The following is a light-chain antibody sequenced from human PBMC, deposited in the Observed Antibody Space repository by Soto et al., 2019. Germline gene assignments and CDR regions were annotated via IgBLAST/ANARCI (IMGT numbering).Light chain of an antibody. J-gene: IGLJ2*01. V-gene: IGLV4-69*01. Sequence: QPVLTQSPSASASLGASVKLTCTLSGGHSSYAIAWHQQQPEKGPRYLMKFNSDGSHSKGDGIPDRFSGSSSGAERYLTISSLQSEDEADYYCQTWGTGIVVFGGGTKVTVL. CDR1: GGHSSYA. CDR2: FNSDGSH. CDR3: QTWGTGIVV.